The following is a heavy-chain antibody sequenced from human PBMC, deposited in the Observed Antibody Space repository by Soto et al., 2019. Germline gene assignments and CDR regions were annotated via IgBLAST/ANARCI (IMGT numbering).Heavy chain of an antibody. D-gene: IGHD2-8*01. V-gene: IGHV1-2*02. Sequence: GASVKVSCKASGYTFTGYYMHWVRQAPGQGLEWMGWINPNSGGTNYAQKFQGRVTMTRDTSISTAYMELSRLRSDDTAVYYCARTPDRYCTNGVCFFDPWGQGTLVTV. CDR1: GYTFTGYY. CDR2: INPNSGGT. CDR3: ARTPDRYCTNGVCFFDP. J-gene: IGHJ5*02.